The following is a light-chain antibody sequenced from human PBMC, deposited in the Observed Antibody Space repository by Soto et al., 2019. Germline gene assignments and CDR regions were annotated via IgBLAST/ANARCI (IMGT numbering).Light chain of an antibody. V-gene: IGKV1-5*01. J-gene: IGKJ1*01. CDR3: QQHDTYWT. CDR1: QRISTW. CDR2: DAS. Sequence: DIQMTQSPSTLSASVGERVTITCRTSQRISTWLAWYQQKPGKAPKLLIYDASNLESGVPSRFSGSGSGTDFTLTISSLQPDDFATYYCQQHDTYWTFGQGTKVEIK.